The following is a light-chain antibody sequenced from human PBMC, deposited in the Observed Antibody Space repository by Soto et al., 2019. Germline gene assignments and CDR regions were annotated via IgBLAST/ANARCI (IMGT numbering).Light chain of an antibody. V-gene: IGLV2-14*03. J-gene: IGLJ1*01. CDR1: SSNVGGYNY. Sequence: QSVLTQPASVSGSPGQSISISCTGTSSNVGGYNYVSWYQHQPGKAPKLVIFDVSGRPSGISNRFSGSKSGNTASLTISGLQAEDEADYYCCSYAGGTYVFGTGTKVTVL. CDR3: CSYAGGTYV. CDR2: DVS.